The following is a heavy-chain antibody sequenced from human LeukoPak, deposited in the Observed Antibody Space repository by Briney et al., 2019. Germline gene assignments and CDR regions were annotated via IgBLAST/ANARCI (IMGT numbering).Heavy chain of an antibody. D-gene: IGHD6-19*01. Sequence: SETLALIFAVNGGPLRGYYGTWIRPTPRKGAGVNLGGNHSGSTNYNPSLKSRVTISVDTSKNQFSLKLSSVTAADTAVYYCARGHGQWLVHWYFDLWGRGTLVTVSS. CDR3: ARGHGQWLVHWYFDL. J-gene: IGHJ2*01. CDR2: GNHSGST. V-gene: IGHV4-34*01. CDR1: GGPLRGYY.